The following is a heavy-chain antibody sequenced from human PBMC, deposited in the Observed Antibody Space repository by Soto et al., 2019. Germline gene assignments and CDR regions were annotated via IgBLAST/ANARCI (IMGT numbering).Heavy chain of an antibody. J-gene: IGHJ6*02. CDR2: ISSSGSSI. CDR1: GLTFSDCY. Sequence: GSLRLSCAASGLTFSDCYMNWIRQAPGKGLEWVSYISSSGSSINYAGSVKGRFTISRDNAKNSLYLQMNSLRAEDTAMYYCARVRFGEWGYAMDVWGQGTTVTVSS. CDR3: ARVRFGEWGYAMDV. V-gene: IGHV3-11*01. D-gene: IGHD3-10*01.